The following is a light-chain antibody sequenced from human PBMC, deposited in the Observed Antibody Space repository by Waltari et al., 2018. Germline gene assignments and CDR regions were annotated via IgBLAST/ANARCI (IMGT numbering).Light chain of an antibody. CDR2: AAS. V-gene: IGKV1-17*02. CDR3: LQHNSYPYS. Sequence: DIQMTQSPSSLSASVGDTVIITCRASQGISSYLNWFQQKPGKAPKLLIYAASSLESGVPSRFSGSGSGTEFTLTISNLQPEDFAAYYCLQHNSYPYSFGQGTKVEIK. J-gene: IGKJ2*03. CDR1: QGISSY.